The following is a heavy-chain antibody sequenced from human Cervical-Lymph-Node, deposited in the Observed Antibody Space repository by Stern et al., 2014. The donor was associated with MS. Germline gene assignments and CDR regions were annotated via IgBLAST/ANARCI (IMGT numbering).Heavy chain of an antibody. V-gene: IGHV4-4*07. D-gene: IGHD3-10*01. CDR1: GDSVSAYY. CDR3: ARDSFDESSAYHYGMDV. J-gene: IGHJ6*02. Sequence: QLQLQESGPGLVKPSETLSLTCSVSGDSVSAYYWSWVRQPAGQGLEWIGHIYTSGAVNRNPSLRSRVSMSVDTSKNSISLSLTAVTAADTAVYYCARDSFDESSAYHYGMDVWGQGTTVTVSS. CDR2: IYTSGAV.